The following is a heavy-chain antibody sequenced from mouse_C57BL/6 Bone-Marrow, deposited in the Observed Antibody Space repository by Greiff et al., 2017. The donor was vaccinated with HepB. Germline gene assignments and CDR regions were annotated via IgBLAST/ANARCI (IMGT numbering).Heavy chain of an antibody. J-gene: IGHJ4*01. CDR2: IYPGSGNT. V-gene: IGHV1-76*01. CDR1: GYTFTDYY. CDR3: ANYYTRDY. Sequence: QVQLQQSGAELVRPGASVKLSCKASGYTFTDYYIHWVNQRPGQGLEWIARIYPGSGNTYYNEKFKGKATLTAEKTSSAVYMQLSRLTSEDAAVDFCANYYTRDYWGQGTSVTVCS.